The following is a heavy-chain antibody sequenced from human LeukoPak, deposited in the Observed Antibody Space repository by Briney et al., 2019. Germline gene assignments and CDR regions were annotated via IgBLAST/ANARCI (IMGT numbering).Heavy chain of an antibody. CDR2: IHYSGST. J-gene: IGHJ4*02. V-gene: IGHV4-59*01. CDR1: GGSISPYY. D-gene: IGHD5-12*01. CDR3: AREDSGYHY. Sequence: SEALSLTCTVSGGSISPYYWSWIRQPPGKGLEWIGYIHYSGSTNYNPSLKSRVTIPVDTSNNQFSLKLSSVTAADTAVYYCAREDSGYHYWGQGTLVTVSS.